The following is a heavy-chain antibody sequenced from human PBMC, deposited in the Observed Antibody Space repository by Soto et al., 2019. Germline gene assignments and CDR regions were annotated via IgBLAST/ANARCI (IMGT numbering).Heavy chain of an antibody. Sequence: SXGCLRLSCAACGFSFSGSAMHWVRQASGKGLEWVGRIRSKANSYATAYAASVKGRFTISRDDSKNTAYLQMNSLKTEDTAVYYCTRPRLERSSSTTRNYYYGMDVWGQRTTVTVSS. D-gene: IGHD6-13*01. CDR2: IRSKANSYAT. V-gene: IGHV3-73*01. CDR1: GFSFSGSA. CDR3: TRPRLERSSSTTRNYYYGMDV. J-gene: IGHJ6*02.